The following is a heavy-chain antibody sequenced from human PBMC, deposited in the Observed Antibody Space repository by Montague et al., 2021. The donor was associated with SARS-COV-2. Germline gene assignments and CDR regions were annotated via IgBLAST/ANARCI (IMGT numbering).Heavy chain of an antibody. J-gene: IGHJ6*02. Sequence: SLRLSCAASGFTFSSYSMNWVRQAPGKGLEWVSYISSSSSTIYYADSVKGRFTISRDNAKNSLYLQMNSLRDEDTAVYYCARDVRDYYGLGSYYRQRSHYYYYYGMDVWGQGTTVTVSS. D-gene: IGHD3-10*01. CDR2: ISSSSSTI. CDR3: ARDVRDYYGLGSYYRQRSHYYYYYGMDV. V-gene: IGHV3-48*02. CDR1: GFTFSSYS.